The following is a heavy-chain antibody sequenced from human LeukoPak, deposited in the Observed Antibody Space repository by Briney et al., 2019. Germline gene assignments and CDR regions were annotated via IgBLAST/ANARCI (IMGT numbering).Heavy chain of an antibody. J-gene: IGHJ4*02. D-gene: IGHD5-18*01. V-gene: IGHV3-23*01. CDR2: ISGSGGST. CDR1: GFTFSSYA. Sequence: GGSLRLSCAASGFTFSSYAMSWVRQAPGKGLEWVSAISGSGGSTYYADSVKGRFTISRDNSKNSLYLQMNSLRAEDTAVYYCARALSYSYGSMDFWGQGTLVIVSS. CDR3: ARALSYSYGSMDF.